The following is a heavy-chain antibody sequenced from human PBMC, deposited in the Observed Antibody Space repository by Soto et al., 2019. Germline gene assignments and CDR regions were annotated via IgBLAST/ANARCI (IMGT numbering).Heavy chain of an antibody. V-gene: IGHV4-34*01. CDR3: ARDDGRNFDY. Sequence: SETLSLTCAVYGGSFSGYYWSWIRQPPGKGLEWIGEVNHSGGTNYNPSLKSRVTISVDTSKNQFSLKLSSVTAADTAVSYCARDDGRNFDYWGQGTLVTVSS. CDR2: VNHSGGT. CDR1: GGSFSGYY. J-gene: IGHJ4*02. D-gene: IGHD3-3*01.